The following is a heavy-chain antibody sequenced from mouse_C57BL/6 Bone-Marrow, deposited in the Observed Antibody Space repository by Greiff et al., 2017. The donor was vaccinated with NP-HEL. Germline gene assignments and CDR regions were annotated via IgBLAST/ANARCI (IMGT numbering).Heavy chain of an antibody. CDR2: INYDGSST. V-gene: IGHV5-16*01. CDR3: AREGTTVVAFDY. CDR1: GFTFSDYY. D-gene: IGHD1-1*01. Sequence: DVHLVESEGGLVQPGSSMKLSCTASGFTFSDYYMAWVRQVPEKGLEWVANINYDGSSTYYLDSLKSRFIISRDNAKNILYLQMSSLKSEDTATYYCAREGTTVVAFDYWGQGTTLTVSS. J-gene: IGHJ2*01.